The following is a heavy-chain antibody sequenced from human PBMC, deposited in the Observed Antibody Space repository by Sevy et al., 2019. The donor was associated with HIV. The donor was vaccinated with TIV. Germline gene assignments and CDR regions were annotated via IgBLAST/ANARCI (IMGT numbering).Heavy chain of an antibody. CDR2: IYYSGST. V-gene: IGHV4-59*01. CDR1: VGSISSYY. J-gene: IGHJ4*02. CDR3: AGSPYDYVWGSYRYTVDY. D-gene: IGHD3-16*02. Sequence: SETLSLTCTVSVGSISSYYWSWIRQPPGKGLEWIGYIYYSGSTNYNPSLKSRVTISVDTSKNQFSLKLSSVTAADTAVYYCAGSPYDYVWGSYRYTVDYWGQGTLVTVSS.